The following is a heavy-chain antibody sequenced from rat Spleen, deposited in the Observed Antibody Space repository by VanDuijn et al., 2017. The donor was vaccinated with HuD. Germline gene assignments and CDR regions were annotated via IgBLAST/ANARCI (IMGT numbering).Heavy chain of an antibody. V-gene: IGHV5S10*01. CDR2: ILYDDSRT. CDR1: GFTFSNYN. Sequence: EVQLVESGGGLVQPGRSMKLSCAASGFTFSNYNMAWVRQTPKKGLEWVATILYDDSRTYYRDSVKGRFTISRDNARSTLYLQMDSLRSEDTATYCCATRDNNYAYWGQGVMVTVSS. CDR3: ATRDNNYAY. D-gene: IGHD1-10*01. J-gene: IGHJ2*01.